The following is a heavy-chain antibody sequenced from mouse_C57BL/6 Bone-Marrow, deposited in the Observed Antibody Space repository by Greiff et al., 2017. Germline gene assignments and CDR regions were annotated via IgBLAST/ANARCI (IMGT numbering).Heavy chain of an antibody. CDR3: TRGYGNPDRYAMDY. J-gene: IGHJ4*01. CDR1: GYTFTSYW. CDR2: IYPGNSDT. V-gene: IGHV1-5*01. D-gene: IGHD2-10*02. Sequence: EVQLQQSGPVLARPGASVKMSCKTSGYTFTSYWMHWVKQRPGQGLEWIGAIYPGNSDTSYNQKFKGKAKLTADTSASTAYMELSSLTNEDSAVYYCTRGYGNPDRYAMDYWGQGTSVTVSS.